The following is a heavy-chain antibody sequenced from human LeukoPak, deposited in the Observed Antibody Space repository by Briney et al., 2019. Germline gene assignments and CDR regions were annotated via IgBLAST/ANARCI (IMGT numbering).Heavy chain of an antibody. V-gene: IGHV3-30-3*01. J-gene: IGHJ4*02. D-gene: IGHD3-22*01. CDR3: ARAYYDSSGYYPGGY. CDR1: GFTFSSYA. CDR2: ISYDGSNK. Sequence: PGGSLRLSCAASGFTFSSYAMHWVRQAPGKGLEWVAVISYDGSNKYYADSVKGRFTISRDNSKNTLYLQMNSLRAEDTAVYCCARAYYDSSGYYPGGYWGQGTLVTVSS.